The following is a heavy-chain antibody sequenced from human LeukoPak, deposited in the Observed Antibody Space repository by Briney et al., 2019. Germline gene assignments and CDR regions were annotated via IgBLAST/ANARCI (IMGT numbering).Heavy chain of an antibody. CDR3: ASLDVAYCGGDCYGSDAFDI. D-gene: IGHD2-21*02. Sequence: GGSLRLSCAASGSTFSSYWMHWVRQAPGKGLVWVSRINSDGSSTSYADSVKGRFTISRDNAKNTLYLQMNSLRAEDTAVYYCASLDVAYCGGDCYGSDAFDIWGQGTMVTVSS. J-gene: IGHJ3*02. V-gene: IGHV3-74*01. CDR1: GSTFSSYW. CDR2: INSDGSST.